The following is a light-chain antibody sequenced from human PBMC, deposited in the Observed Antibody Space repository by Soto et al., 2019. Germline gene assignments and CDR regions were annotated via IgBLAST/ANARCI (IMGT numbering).Light chain of an antibody. CDR1: QSVSSK. Sequence: EILMTQSPATLSVSPGERATLSCRASQSVSSKLAWYQHKPGQAPSLLVNDASTRASGIPARFRAGGSGTEFTSTIRTLQSEEYAENYRQHYNKWPHNFGQGTKRE. CDR3: QHYNKWPHN. V-gene: IGKV3-15*01. J-gene: IGKJ2*01. CDR2: DAS.